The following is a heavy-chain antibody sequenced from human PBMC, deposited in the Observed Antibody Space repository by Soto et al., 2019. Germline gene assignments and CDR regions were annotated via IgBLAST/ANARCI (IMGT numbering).Heavy chain of an antibody. CDR2: ISAYNGNT. Sequence: ASVKVFCKASGYTFTSYGISWVRQAPGQGLEWMGWISAYNGNTNYAQKLQGRVTMTTDTSTSTAYMELRSLRSDDTAVYYCARAFSGTTRTWFDPWGQGTLVTVSS. J-gene: IGHJ5*02. CDR3: ARAFSGTTRTWFDP. CDR1: GYTFTSYG. V-gene: IGHV1-18*04. D-gene: IGHD1-7*01.